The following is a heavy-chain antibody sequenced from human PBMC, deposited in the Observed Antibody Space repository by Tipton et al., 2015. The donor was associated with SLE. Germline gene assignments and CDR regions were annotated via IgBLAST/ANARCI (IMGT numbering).Heavy chain of an antibody. V-gene: IGHV3-15*01. J-gene: IGHJ4*02. D-gene: IGHD1-26*01. CDR3: TAIVGATIYY. CDR2: LTSKASGEVG. Sequence: SLRLSCAASGFSFSSTYMTWVRQAPGKGLEWVGRLTSKASGEVGHYAAPVKGRFTISRDDSKSTVSLQMSSLKTEDTAVYYCTAIVGATIYYWGQGALVTVSS. CDR1: GFSFSSTY.